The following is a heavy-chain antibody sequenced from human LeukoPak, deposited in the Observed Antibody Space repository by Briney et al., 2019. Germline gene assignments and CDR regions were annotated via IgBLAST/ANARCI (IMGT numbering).Heavy chain of an antibody. D-gene: IGHD3-16*02. Sequence: PSETLSLTCAVYGGSFSGYYWSWIRQPPGKGLEWIGEINHSGSTNYNPSLKSRVTISVDTSKNQFSLKLSSVAAADTAVYYCARGGRPNYVWGSYRYSYHFDYSGQGTLVTVSS. CDR2: INHSGST. CDR1: GGSFSGYY. J-gene: IGHJ4*02. CDR3: ARGGRPNYVWGSYRYSYHFDY. V-gene: IGHV4-34*01.